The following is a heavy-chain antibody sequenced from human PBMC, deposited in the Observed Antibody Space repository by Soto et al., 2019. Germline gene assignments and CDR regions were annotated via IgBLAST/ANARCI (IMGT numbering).Heavy chain of an antibody. CDR3: ARVPRNFYYNGMDV. V-gene: IGHV3-30*03. Sequence: PGGSLRLSCAASGFTFSSYVMHWVRQAPGKGLEWVAVISYDGTNKYYADSVKGRFTISRDNSKNTLYLQMNSLRAEDTAVYYCARVPRNFYYNGMDVWGPGPTLTVSS. J-gene: IGHJ6*02. CDR2: ISYDGTNK. CDR1: GFTFSSYV.